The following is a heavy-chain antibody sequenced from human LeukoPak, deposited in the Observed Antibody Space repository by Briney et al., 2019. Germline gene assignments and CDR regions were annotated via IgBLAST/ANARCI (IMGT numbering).Heavy chain of an antibody. Sequence: ASVKVSCKAFGYTFTSNYMHWVRQAPGQGPEWMGVISPSGGSTTYAQKFQGRVTLTRDMSTSTAYMELRSLRSDDTAVYYCAREYYYDTSAIGAFDIWGQGTMVTVSS. J-gene: IGHJ3*02. CDR2: ISPSGGST. D-gene: IGHD3-22*01. CDR3: AREYYYDTSAIGAFDI. CDR1: GYTFTSNY. V-gene: IGHV1-46*01.